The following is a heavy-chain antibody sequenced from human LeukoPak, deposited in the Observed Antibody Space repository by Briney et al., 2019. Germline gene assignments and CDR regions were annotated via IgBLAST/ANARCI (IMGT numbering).Heavy chain of an antibody. D-gene: IGHD3-9*01. Sequence: SETLSLTCTVSGGSISSYYWSWIRQPPGKGLEWIGYIYYSGSTNYNPSLKSRVTISVDTSKNQFSLKLSSVTAADTAVYYCAREYYDILTGYPNYYGMDVWGQGTTVTVFS. CDR3: AREYYDILTGYPNYYGMDV. J-gene: IGHJ6*02. CDR1: GGSISSYY. V-gene: IGHV4-59*01. CDR2: IYYSGST.